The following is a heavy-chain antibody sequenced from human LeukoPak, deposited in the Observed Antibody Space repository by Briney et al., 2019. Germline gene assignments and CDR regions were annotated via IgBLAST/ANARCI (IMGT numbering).Heavy chain of an antibody. J-gene: IGHJ4*02. CDR1: GYTFTSYG. Sequence: GASVKVSCKASGYTFTSYGISWVRQAPGQGLEWMGWISAYNGSTNYAQKLQGRVTMTTDTSTSTAYMELRSLRSDDMAVYYCARVITMIVVGEGLDYWGQGTLVTVSS. CDR2: ISAYNGST. V-gene: IGHV1-18*03. CDR3: ARVITMIVVGEGLDY. D-gene: IGHD3-22*01.